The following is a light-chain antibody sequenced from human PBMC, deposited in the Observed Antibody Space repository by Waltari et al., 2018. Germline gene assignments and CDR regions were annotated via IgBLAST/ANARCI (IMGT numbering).Light chain of an antibody. J-gene: IGLJ3*02. Sequence: QSALTQPASVSGSPGQSITIPCTGTSSDVGGYEYVSWYQQYPGKAPKLMIYEVRNRPSGVSHRISGSKACNTPSLTISGLHAEDEADYYCSSVTRSSTWVFGGGTELTVL. V-gene: IGLV2-14*01. CDR1: SSDVGGYEY. CDR2: EVR. CDR3: SSVTRSSTWV.